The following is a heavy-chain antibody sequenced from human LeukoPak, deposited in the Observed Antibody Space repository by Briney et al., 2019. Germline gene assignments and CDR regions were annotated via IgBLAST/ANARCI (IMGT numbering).Heavy chain of an antibody. CDR3: VRDVGAVRGEVYFDY. V-gene: IGHV3-30*03. Sequence: GRSLRLSCAASGFTFSSYGMHWVRQAPGKGLEWVAVISYDGSNKYYADSVKGRFTISRDNTKNLLYLEMDSLRAEDTAMYFCVRDVGAVRGEVYFDYWGQGTLVTVSS. D-gene: IGHD3-10*01. CDR2: ISYDGSNK. J-gene: IGHJ4*02. CDR1: GFTFSSYG.